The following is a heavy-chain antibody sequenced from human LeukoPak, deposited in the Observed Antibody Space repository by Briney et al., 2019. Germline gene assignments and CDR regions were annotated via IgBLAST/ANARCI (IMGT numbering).Heavy chain of an antibody. D-gene: IGHD3-22*01. CDR2: INPSGGST. J-gene: IGHJ4*02. Sequence: GASVKVSCTVSGYTLTELSMHWVRQAPGQGLEWMGIINPSGGSTSYAQKFQGRVTMTRDTSTSTVYMELSSLRSEDTAVYYCARPSDYYDSSGYGYWGQGTLVTVSS. CDR1: GYTLTELS. CDR3: ARPSDYYDSSGYGY. V-gene: IGHV1-46*01.